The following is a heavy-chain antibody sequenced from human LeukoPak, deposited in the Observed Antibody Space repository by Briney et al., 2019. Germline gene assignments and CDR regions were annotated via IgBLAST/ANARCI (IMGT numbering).Heavy chain of an antibody. V-gene: IGHV3-21*01. D-gene: IGHD3-10*01. CDR1: GFSFNNYA. CDR2: ISGRSDYI. Sequence: PGGSLRLSCAASGFSFNNYAMEWVRQAPGKGLEWVSSISGRSDYIYYADSVKGRFTISRDNAKNSVYLQMNSLRAEDTAVYYCARLVGGGFGKYYFGYWGQGTLVTVSS. CDR3: ARLVGGGFGKYYFGY. J-gene: IGHJ4*02.